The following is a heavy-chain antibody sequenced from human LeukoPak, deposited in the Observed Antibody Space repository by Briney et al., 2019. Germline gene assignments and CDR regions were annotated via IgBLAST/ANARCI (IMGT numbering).Heavy chain of an antibody. V-gene: IGHV4-31*03. CDR2: IYYSGST. D-gene: IGHD4-17*01. J-gene: IGHJ4*02. CDR3: ARDRGANGEADY. Sequence: PSETLSLTCTVSGGSISSGGYYWSWIRQHPGKGLEWIGYIYYSGSTYYNPSLKSRVTISVDTSKNQFSLKLSSVTAADTAVYYCARDRGANGEADYWGQGTLVTVSS. CDR1: GGSISSGGYY.